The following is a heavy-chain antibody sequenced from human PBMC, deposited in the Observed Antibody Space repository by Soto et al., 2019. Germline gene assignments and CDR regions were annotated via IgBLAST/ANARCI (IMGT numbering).Heavy chain of an antibody. CDR2: IYYSGST. CDR1: GGSISSYY. J-gene: IGHJ5*02. CDR3: ARGTLAAWWFDP. V-gene: IGHV4-59*01. Sequence: SETLSLTCTVSGGSISSYYWSWIRQPPGKGLEWIGYIYYSGSTNYNPSLKSRVTISVDTSKNQFSLKLSSVTAADTAVYYCARGTLAAWWFDPWGQGTLVT.